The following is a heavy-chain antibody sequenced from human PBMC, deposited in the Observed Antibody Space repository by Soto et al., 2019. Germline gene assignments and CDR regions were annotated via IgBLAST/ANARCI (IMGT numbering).Heavy chain of an antibody. V-gene: IGHV3-48*02. CDR3: ARDPGGSCHPSGFCEYYYGMDV. D-gene: IGHD2-15*01. J-gene: IGHJ6*02. Sequence: GGSLRLSCAASGFTFSSYSMNWVRQAPGKGLEWVSYISSSSSTIYYADSVKGRFTISRDNAKNSLYLQMNSLRDEDTAVYYCARDPGGSCHPSGFCEYYYGMDVWGQGTTVTVSS. CDR1: GFTFSSYS. CDR2: ISSSSSTI.